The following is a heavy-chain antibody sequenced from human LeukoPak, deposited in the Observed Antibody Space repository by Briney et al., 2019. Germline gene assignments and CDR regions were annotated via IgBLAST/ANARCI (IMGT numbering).Heavy chain of an antibody. V-gene: IGHV1-2*02. CDR3: ARVRTRGSGSSFLGNWFDP. CDR2: INPKSGGA. CDR1: GYTFSAYC. D-gene: IGHD3-10*01. Sequence: GASVKVSCKASGYTFSAYCMHWVRQAPGQGLEWMGWINPKSGGANYAQQFQDRVTMTRDTSISTAYMELSRLRSDDTAVYYCARVRTRGSGSSFLGNWFDPWGQGTLVTVSS. J-gene: IGHJ5*02.